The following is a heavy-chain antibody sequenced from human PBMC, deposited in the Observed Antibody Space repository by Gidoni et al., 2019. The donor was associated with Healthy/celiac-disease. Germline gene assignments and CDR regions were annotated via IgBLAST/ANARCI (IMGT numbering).Heavy chain of an antibody. J-gene: IGHJ4*02. Sequence: EVQLLESGGGLVQPGGSLRLSCAASGFTFSSYAMSWVRQAPGKGLEWVSAISGSGGSIYYADSVKGRFTISRDNSKNTLDLQMNSLRAEDTAVYYCAKGRGGSYYEFDYWGQGTLVTVSS. V-gene: IGHV3-23*01. D-gene: IGHD1-26*01. CDR2: ISGSGGSI. CDR1: GFTFSSYA. CDR3: AKGRGGSYYEFDY.